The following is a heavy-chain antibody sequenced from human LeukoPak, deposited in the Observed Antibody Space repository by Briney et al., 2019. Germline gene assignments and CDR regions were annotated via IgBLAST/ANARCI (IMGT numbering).Heavy chain of an antibody. Sequence: GGALRLSCAASGFTFSSYALSWVCQAPGKGLEWDSAISGIGGSTYCADSVKGRCTLSRDNSKNTLYLQMSSLRAEDSAVYYCAKDQRLFDYWGQGTLVTVSS. D-gene: IGHD2-21*01. V-gene: IGHV3-23*01. J-gene: IGHJ4*02. CDR1: GFTFSSYA. CDR3: AKDQRLFDY. CDR2: ISGIGGST.